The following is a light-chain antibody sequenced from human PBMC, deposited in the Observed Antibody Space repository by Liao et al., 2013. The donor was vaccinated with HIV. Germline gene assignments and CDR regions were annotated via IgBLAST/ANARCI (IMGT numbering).Light chain of an antibody. Sequence: SYELTQPPSVSVSPGQTASITCSGDKLGDEYASWYQQKPGQSPVLVIYQDRKRPSGIPERFSGSNSGNTATLTISGTQAMDEADYYCQAWDSNTVVFGGGTKLTVL. J-gene: IGLJ3*02. CDR3: QAWDSNTVV. CDR2: QDR. V-gene: IGLV3-1*01. CDR1: KLGDEY.